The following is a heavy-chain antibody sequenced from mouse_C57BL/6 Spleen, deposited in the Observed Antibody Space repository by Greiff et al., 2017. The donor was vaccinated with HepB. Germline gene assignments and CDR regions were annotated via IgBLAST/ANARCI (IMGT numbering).Heavy chain of an antibody. CDR1: GYAFSSSW. J-gene: IGHJ2*01. Sequence: QVQLQQSGPELVKPGASVKISCKASGYAFSSSWVNWVKQRPGKGLEWIGRIYPGDGDTNYNGKFKGKATLTADKSSSTAYMQLSSLTSEDSAVYFCARRGNYENFDYWGQGTTLTVSS. D-gene: IGHD2-1*01. CDR2: IYPGDGDT. CDR3: ARRGNYENFDY. V-gene: IGHV1-82*01.